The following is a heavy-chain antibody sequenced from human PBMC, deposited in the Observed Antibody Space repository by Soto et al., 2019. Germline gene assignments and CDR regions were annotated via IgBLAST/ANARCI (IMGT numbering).Heavy chain of an antibody. CDR2: INEGGSGK. CDR3: AIEWASGSYP. CDR1: GFTFSSYC. Sequence: PXGSLRLTCAASGFTFSSYCMSWVRQAPGKGLDWVANINEGGSGKYYVDSVKGRFTISRDNAKNSLYLQMNSLRAEDTAVYYCAIEWASGSYPWGQGTLVTVSS. V-gene: IGHV3-7*03. J-gene: IGHJ5*02. D-gene: IGHD1-26*01.